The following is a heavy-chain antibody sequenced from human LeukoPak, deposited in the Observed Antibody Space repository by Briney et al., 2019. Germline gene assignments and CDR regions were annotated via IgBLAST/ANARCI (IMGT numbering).Heavy chain of an antibody. CDR1: GFTFRNYA. Sequence: SGGSLRLSCAASGFTFRNYAMRWVRQAPGKGLEWVSLIYSDGSTYYADSVKGRFTISRDTSKNTLYLQMNNLRAEDTAVYYCARDLTSYDHVWDYWGQGTLVTVSS. CDR3: ARDLTSYDHVWDY. V-gene: IGHV3-66*01. D-gene: IGHD3-16*01. CDR2: IYSDGST. J-gene: IGHJ4*02.